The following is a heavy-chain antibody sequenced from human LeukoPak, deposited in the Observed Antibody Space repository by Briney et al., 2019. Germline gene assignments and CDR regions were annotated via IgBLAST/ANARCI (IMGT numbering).Heavy chain of an antibody. CDR3: ARAVVVVPAAIRGRYSWFDP. V-gene: IGHV4-31*03. J-gene: IGHJ5*02. CDR1: GGSISSGGYY. D-gene: IGHD2-2*01. CDR2: IYYSGST. Sequence: KPSETLSLTCTVSGGSISSGGYYWSWIRQHPGKGLEWIGYIYYSGSTYYNPSLKSRVTISVDTSKNQFSLKLSSVTAADTAVYYCARAVVVVPAAIRGRYSWFDPRGQGTLVTVSS.